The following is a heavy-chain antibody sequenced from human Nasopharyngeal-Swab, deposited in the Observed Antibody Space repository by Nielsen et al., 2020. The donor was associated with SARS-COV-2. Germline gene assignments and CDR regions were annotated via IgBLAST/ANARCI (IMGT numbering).Heavy chain of an antibody. CDR3: ARDPRGPDY. CDR2: ISAYNGRT. CDR1: GYIFTSYG. D-gene: IGHD6-25*01. Sequence: GSVKVSCRASGYIFTSYGISWGRQAPGQGLEWMGWISAYNGRTYYAQKFQGSVTMTTDTSTSTAYMDLRSLRSNDTAVYYCARDPRGPDYWGQGTLVTVSS. J-gene: IGHJ4*02. V-gene: IGHV1-18*04.